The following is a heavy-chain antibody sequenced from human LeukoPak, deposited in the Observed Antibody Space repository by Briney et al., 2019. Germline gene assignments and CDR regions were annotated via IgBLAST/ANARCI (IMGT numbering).Heavy chain of an antibody. CDR2: INHSGST. CDR1: GGSFSGYY. CDR3: AAVAGIIRYYYYYMDV. J-gene: IGHJ6*03. D-gene: IGHD6-19*01. Sequence: SETLSLTCAVYGGSFSGYYWSWIRQPPGKGLEWIGEINHSGSTSYNPSLKSRVTISVDTSKNQFSLKLSSVTAADTAVYYCAAVAGIIRYYYYYMDVWGKGTTVTVSS. V-gene: IGHV4-34*01.